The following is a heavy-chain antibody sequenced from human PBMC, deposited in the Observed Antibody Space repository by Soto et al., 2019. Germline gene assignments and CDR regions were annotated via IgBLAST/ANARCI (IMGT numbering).Heavy chain of an antibody. D-gene: IGHD2-8*02. CDR1: GGSISSNNW. J-gene: IGHJ4*02. CDR2: IYNSGST. V-gene: IGHV4-4*02. Sequence: QMQLKQSGPGLVKPSGTLSLTCAVSGGSISSNNWWTWVRQPPGKGLEWIGEIYNSGSTNYNPSLKSRVTISVEKSKNQFSLNLTSVTAADTAVYYCARGWDYFAGGGYTYYYDYWGRGTLVTVSS. CDR3: ARGWDYFAGGGYTYYYDY.